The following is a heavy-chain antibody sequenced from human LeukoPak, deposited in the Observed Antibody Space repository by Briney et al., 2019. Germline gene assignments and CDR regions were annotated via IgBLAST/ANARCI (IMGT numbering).Heavy chain of an antibody. Sequence: GASVKVSCKASGGTFSSYAISWVRQAPGQGLEWMGGIIPIFGTANYAQKFQGRVTITADESTSTAYIELSSLRSEDTAVYYCARDFTGTHGDYWGQGTLVTVSS. CDR1: GGTFSSYA. D-gene: IGHD1-1*01. CDR3: ARDFTGTHGDY. J-gene: IGHJ4*02. CDR2: IIPIFGTA. V-gene: IGHV1-69*13.